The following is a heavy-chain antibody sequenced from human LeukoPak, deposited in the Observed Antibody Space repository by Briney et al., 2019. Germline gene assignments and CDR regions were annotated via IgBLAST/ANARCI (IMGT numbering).Heavy chain of an antibody. CDR3: TRSSWDCSSGSCYTNMNFDY. CDR1: GYTFTGYY. D-gene: IGHD2-15*01. J-gene: IGHJ4*02. V-gene: IGHV1-2*02. CDR2: INPDKGDA. Sequence: ASVKVSCKASGYTFTGYYMHWVRQAPGQGLEWMGWINPDKGDARTAQKFRDRVIMTTDKSLATAYMEVINLSSDDTAVYFCTRSSWDCSSGSCYTNMNFDYWGQGTLVTVSS.